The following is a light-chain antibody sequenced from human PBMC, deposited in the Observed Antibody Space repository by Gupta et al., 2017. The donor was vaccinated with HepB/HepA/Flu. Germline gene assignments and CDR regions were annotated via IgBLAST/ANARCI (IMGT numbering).Light chain of an antibody. Sequence: EIVLTQSPATLSVSLGERATLSCRASQSVNNYLAWYQQKPGQAPRLLIYDASNRATGIPARFSGSGFGTEFTLTISSREQEDFAVYYCQQRSNWPPFTFGHGTKVDIK. J-gene: IGKJ3*01. CDR1: QSVNNY. CDR2: DAS. CDR3: QQRSNWPPFT. V-gene: IGKV3-11*01.